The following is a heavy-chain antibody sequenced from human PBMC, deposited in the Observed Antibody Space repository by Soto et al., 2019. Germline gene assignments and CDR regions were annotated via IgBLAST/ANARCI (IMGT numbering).Heavy chain of an antibody. CDR2: ISAYNGNT. CDR3: ARDILQVGPTTDLGF. D-gene: IGHD1-26*01. V-gene: IGHV1-18*04. Sequence: XSVKVTCKASGYTFTSYGVVWVRQAPGQGLEWMGWISAYNGNTNYAQKLQGRVTMTTDTSTSTAYMELRSLRSDDTAVYYCARDILQVGPTTDLGFWGQGTLVTVSS. CDR1: GYTFTSYG. J-gene: IGHJ4*02.